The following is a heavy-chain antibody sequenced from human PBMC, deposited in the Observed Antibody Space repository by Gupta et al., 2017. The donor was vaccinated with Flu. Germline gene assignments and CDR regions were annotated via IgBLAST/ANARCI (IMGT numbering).Heavy chain of an antibody. CDR2: ISWNSGSI. CDR1: GFTFDDYA. V-gene: IGHV3-9*01. CDR3: AKDISSGDSGSPAAFDI. D-gene: IGHD1-26*01. Sequence: EVQLVESGGGLVQPGRSLRLSCAASGFTFDDYAMHWVRQAPGKGLEWVSGISWNSGSIGYADSVKGRFTISRDNAKNSLYLQMNSLRAEDTALYYCAKDISSGDSGSPAAFDIWGQGTMVTVSS. J-gene: IGHJ3*02.